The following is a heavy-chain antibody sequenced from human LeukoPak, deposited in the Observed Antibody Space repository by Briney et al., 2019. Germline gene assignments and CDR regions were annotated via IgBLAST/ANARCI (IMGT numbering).Heavy chain of an antibody. J-gene: IGHJ2*01. Sequence: ASVKVSCKASGYTFTSYYMHWVRQAPGQGLEWMGIINPSGGSTSYAQKFQGRVTMTRDTSTSTVYMELSSLRSEDTAVYYCARGLRGRSGWYQDHPRPPNFDYWGRDTLVTVSS. CDR3: ARGLRGRSGWYQDHPRPPNFDY. V-gene: IGHV1-46*01. CDR2: INPSGGST. CDR1: GYTFTSYY. D-gene: IGHD6-19*01.